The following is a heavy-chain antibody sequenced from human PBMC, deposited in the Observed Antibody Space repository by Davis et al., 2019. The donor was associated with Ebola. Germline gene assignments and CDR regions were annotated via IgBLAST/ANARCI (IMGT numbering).Heavy chain of an antibody. CDR1: GASISNSNW. Sequence: MPSETLSLTCAVSGASISNSNWWSWVRQPPGKGLEWIGEIYHTGSTNYNPSLKSRVTISVDKSKNQFSLKLSSVTAADTAVYYCAKDLYVWGSYRYFDYWGQGTLVTVSS. D-gene: IGHD3-16*02. J-gene: IGHJ4*02. CDR2: IYHTGST. V-gene: IGHV4-4*02. CDR3: AKDLYVWGSYRYFDY.